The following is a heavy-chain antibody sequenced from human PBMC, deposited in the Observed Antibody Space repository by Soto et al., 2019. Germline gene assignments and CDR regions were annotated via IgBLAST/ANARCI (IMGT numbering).Heavy chain of an antibody. CDR1: GGSISSSSYY. Sequence: SETLSLTCTVSGGSISSSSYYWGWIRQPPGKGLEWIGSIYYSGSTYYNPSLKSRVTISVDTSKNQFSLKLSSVTAADTAVYYCARGGSGSYYSTYYYGMDVWGQGTTVTVSS. V-gene: IGHV4-39*07. CDR2: IYYSGST. J-gene: IGHJ6*02. D-gene: IGHD3-10*01. CDR3: ARGGSGSYYSTYYYGMDV.